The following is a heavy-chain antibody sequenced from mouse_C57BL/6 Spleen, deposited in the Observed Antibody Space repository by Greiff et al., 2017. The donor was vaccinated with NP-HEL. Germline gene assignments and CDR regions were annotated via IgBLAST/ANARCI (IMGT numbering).Heavy chain of an antibody. J-gene: IGHJ4*01. CDR2: IYPGDGDT. Sequence: QVQLQQSGAELVKPGASVKISCKASGYAFSSYWMNWVKQRPGKGLEWIGQIYPGDGDTNYNGKFKGKATLTADKSSSTAYMQLSSLTSEDSAVYFCARGGWLLRRGYYYAMDYWGQGTSVTVSS. CDR1: GYAFSSYW. D-gene: IGHD2-3*01. V-gene: IGHV1-80*01. CDR3: ARGGWLLRRGYYYAMDY.